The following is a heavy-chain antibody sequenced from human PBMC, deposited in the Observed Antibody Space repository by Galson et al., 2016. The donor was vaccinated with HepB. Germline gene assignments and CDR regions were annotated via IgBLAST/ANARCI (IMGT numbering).Heavy chain of an antibody. V-gene: IGHV4-59*01. CDR2: IYDSGRT. CDR3: ARGSFDYMWDTYRFRAFDI. D-gene: IGHD3-16*02. Sequence: ETLSLTCIITGGSINSFYWSWIRQPPGKGLEWIGYIYDSGRTDYTPALQSRVSISVDMAKTQFSLTLASVTAADTAIYYCARGSFDYMWDTYRFRAFDIWGQGKMV. CDR1: GGSINSFY. J-gene: IGHJ3*02.